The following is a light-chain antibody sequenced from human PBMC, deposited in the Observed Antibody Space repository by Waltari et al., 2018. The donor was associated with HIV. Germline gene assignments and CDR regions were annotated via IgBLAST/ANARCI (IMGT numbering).Light chain of an antibody. CDR2: GVS. CDR3: SSYTSMKRLV. J-gene: IGLJ2*01. CDR1: DTTIYYQTF. V-gene: IGLV2-14*01. Sequence: QSALTQPASVSGSPGQSINIPCSGIDTTIYYQTFVSWYQQHPGKPPRLVLFGVSNRPSGLSPRFSGIRSGSTASLTISGLRSEDEGVYFCSSYTSMKRLVFGGGTELTV.